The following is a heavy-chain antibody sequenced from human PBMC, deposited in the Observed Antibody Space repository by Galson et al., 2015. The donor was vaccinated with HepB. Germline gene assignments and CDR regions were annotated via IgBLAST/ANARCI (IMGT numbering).Heavy chain of an antibody. V-gene: IGHV1-24*01. Sequence: SVKVSCKVSGYTLTDLSMHWVRQAPGKGLEWMGGFDPEDGETIYAQKFQGRVTMTEDTSTDTAYMELSSLRSEDTAVYYCATEPMSAFGVGYFDYWGQGTLVTVSS. D-gene: IGHD3-10*01. CDR3: ATEPMSAFGVGYFDY. CDR1: GYTLTDLS. CDR2: FDPEDGET. J-gene: IGHJ4*02.